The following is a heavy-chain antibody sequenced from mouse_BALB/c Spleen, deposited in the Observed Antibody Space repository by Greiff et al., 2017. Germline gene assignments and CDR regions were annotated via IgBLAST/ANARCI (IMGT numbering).Heavy chain of an antibody. J-gene: IGHJ4*01. CDR1: GYTFTSYT. CDR3: ARSGNGYYPYAMDY. D-gene: IGHD2-3*01. CDR2: INPSSGYT. Sequence: VKLMESGAELARPGASVKMSCKASGYTFTSYTMHWVKQRPGQGLEWIGYINPSSGYTNYNQKFKDKATLTADKSSSTAYMQLSSLTSEDSAVYYCARSGNGYYPYAMDYWGQGTSVTVSS. V-gene: IGHV1-4*01.